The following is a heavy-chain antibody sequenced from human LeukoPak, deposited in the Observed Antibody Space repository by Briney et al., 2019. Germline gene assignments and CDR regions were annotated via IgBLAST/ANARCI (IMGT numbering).Heavy chain of an antibody. Sequence: PSETLSLTCTVSGGSISNYYWSWIRQPPGKGLEWLGYSYYSGSTNYNPSLKSRVTISVETSKNQFTLKVSSVTAADTAVYYCARWSGWSPYGMDVWGQGTTVTVSS. D-gene: IGHD6-19*01. CDR3: ARWSGWSPYGMDV. V-gene: IGHV4-59*01. J-gene: IGHJ6*02. CDR2: SYYSGST. CDR1: GGSISNYY.